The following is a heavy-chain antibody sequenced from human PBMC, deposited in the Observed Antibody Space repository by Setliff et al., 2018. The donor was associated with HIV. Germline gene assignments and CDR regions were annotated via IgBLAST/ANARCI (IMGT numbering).Heavy chain of an antibody. V-gene: IGHV4-39*01. CDR1: GGSISSSSYY. CDR3: ARHRDPPGTRWIFYYYYMDL. Sequence: PSETLSLTCTVSGGSISSSSYYWGWIRQPPGKRLEWLGSIYSSGSTSYNPSLSSRLTISVDTSKSHVSLRLSSVTAADTGVYYCARHRDPPGTRWIFYYYYMDLWGEGTTVTVSS. J-gene: IGHJ6*03. D-gene: IGHD5-12*01. CDR2: IYSSGST.